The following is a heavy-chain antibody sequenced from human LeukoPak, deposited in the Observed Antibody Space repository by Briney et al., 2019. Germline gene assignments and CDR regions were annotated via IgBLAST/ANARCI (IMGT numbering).Heavy chain of an antibody. CDR1: GFTFSSYW. CDR2: IKQDGSEK. J-gene: IGHJ4*02. D-gene: IGHD2-15*01. CDR3: ARDRLLGYCSGGSCYSDY. V-gene: IGHV3-7*01. Sequence: GGSLRLSCAASGFTFSSYWMSWVRQAPGKGLEWVANIKQDGSEKYYVDSVKGRFTISRDNAKNSLYLQMNSLRAEDTAVYYCARDRLLGYCSGGSCYSDYWGQGTLVTVSS.